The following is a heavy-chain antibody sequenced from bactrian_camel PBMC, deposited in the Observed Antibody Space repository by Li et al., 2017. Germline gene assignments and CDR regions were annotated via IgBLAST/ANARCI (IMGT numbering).Heavy chain of an antibody. V-gene: IGHV3S54*01. D-gene: IGHD3*01. CDR1: GSGYISGTAC. J-gene: IGHJ6*01. CDR3: AAVCCNGGWPTVVSQS. Sequence: QVQLVESGGGSVQAGGSLRLSCAASGSGYISGTACMGWFRQVPGKEREVVAVAYAEGGDTTYADSVKGRFTISKDNAENTMYLQMNNVKPDDTAMYYCAAVCCNGGWPTVVSQSWGQGTQVTVS. CDR2: AYAEGGDT.